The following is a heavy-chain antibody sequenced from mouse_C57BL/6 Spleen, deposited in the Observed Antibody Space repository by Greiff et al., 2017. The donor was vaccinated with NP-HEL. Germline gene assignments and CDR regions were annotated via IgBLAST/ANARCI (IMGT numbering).Heavy chain of an antibody. D-gene: IGHD1-1*01. V-gene: IGHV1-50*01. CDR2: IDPSDSYT. J-gene: IGHJ2*01. CDR1: GYTFTSYW. Sequence: VKLQQPGAELVKPGASVKLSCKASGYTFTSYWMQWVKQRPGQGLEWIGEIDPSDSYTNYNQKFKGKATLTVDTSSSTAYMQLSSLTSEDSAVYYCARSYYYGSRGFDYWGQGTTLTVSS. CDR3: ARSYYYGSRGFDY.